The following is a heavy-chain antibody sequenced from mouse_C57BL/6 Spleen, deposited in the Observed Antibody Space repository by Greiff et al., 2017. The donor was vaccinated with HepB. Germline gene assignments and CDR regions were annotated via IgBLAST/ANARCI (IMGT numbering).Heavy chain of an antibody. CDR3: ARDGSNYVPLDY. CDR1: GYTFTSYW. D-gene: IGHD2-5*01. V-gene: IGHV1-55*01. J-gene: IGHJ2*01. Sequence: QVQLQQPGAELVKPGASVKMSCKASGYTFTSYWITWVKQRPGQGLEWIGDIYPGSGSTNYNEKFKSKATLAVATTSSTAYMQLSSLTSEDSAVYYGARDGSNYVPLDYWGQGTTLTVSS. CDR2: IYPGSGST.